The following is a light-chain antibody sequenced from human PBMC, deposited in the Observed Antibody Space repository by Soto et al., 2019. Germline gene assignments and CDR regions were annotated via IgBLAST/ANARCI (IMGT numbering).Light chain of an antibody. CDR1: QSISSW. Sequence: DIQITPSPSTLSASVGDRSTITGRASQSISSWLAWYQQKPGKAPKLLIYDASSLESGVPSRFSGSGSGTEFTLTISSLQPDDFATYYCQQYNSYWTFGQGTKVDIK. CDR3: QQYNSYWT. CDR2: DAS. V-gene: IGKV1-5*01. J-gene: IGKJ1*01.